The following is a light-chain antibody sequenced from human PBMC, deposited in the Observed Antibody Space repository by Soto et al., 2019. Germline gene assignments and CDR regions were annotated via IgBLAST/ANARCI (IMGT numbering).Light chain of an antibody. CDR3: SSYGHSNKVT. CDR1: SSDVGGYNY. V-gene: IGLV2-8*01. J-gene: IGLJ2*01. Sequence: QSALTQPPSASGSPGQSVTISCSGTSSDVGGYNYVSWYQQHPGKAPKLIIYEAGRRPSGVPDRFSGSKSGTTASLTVSGLQAEEEADYYCSSYGHSNKVTFGGGTKLTVL. CDR2: EAG.